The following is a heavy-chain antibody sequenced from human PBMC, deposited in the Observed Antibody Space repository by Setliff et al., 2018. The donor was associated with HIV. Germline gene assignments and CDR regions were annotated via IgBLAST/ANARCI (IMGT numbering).Heavy chain of an antibody. V-gene: IGHV3-74*01. J-gene: IGHJ2*01. CDR1: TLTLSNIG. Sequence: GESLKISCTASTLTLSNIGMHWVRQAPGKGLEWVSRIDEGSGTSYADSVKGRFTISRDNAKNTLYLQMNSLRVEDTAVYYCARDRFMNWYSDLWGRGTLVTVSS. CDR2: IDEGSGT. D-gene: IGHD3-16*01. CDR3: ARDRFMNWYSDL.